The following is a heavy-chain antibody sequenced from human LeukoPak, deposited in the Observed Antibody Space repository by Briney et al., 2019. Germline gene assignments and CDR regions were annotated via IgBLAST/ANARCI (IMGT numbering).Heavy chain of an antibody. V-gene: IGHV4-31*03. J-gene: IGHJ5*02. CDR1: GGSISSGGYY. CDR2: IYYSGST. CDR3: ARLRGSWYSRSNWFDP. D-gene: IGHD6-13*01. Sequence: SETLSLTCTVSGGSISSGGYYWSWIRQHPGKGLEWIGYIYYSGSTYYNPSLKSRVTISVDTSKNQFSLKLSPVTAADTAVYYCARLRGSWYSRSNWFDPWGQETLVTVSS.